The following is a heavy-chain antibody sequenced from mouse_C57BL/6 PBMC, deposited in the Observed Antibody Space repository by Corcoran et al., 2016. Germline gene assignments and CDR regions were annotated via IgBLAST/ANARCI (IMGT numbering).Heavy chain of an antibody. CDR2: IYPRSGNT. J-gene: IGHJ2*01. CDR3: ARMDDGYYVNYFDY. Sequence: QVQLQQSGAELARPGASVKLSCKASGYTFTSYGISWVKQRTGQGLEWIGEIYPRSGNTYYNEKFKGKATLTADKSSSTAYMELRSLTSEDSAVYFCARMDDGYYVNYFDYWGQGTTLTVSS. D-gene: IGHD2-3*01. CDR1: GYTFTSYG. V-gene: IGHV1-81*01.